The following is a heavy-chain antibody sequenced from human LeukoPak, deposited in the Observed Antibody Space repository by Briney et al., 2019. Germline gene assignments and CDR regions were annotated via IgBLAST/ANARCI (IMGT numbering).Heavy chain of an antibody. Sequence: ASVKVSCKASGYTFTSYCMHWVRQAPGQGLEWMGIINPSGGSTSYAQKFQGRVTMTRDTSTSTVYMEPSSLRSEDTAVYYCATDYYDSRGGRGYAFDIWGQGTMVTVSS. CDR1: GYTFTSYC. D-gene: IGHD3-22*01. CDR3: ATDYYDSRGGRGYAFDI. J-gene: IGHJ3*02. V-gene: IGHV1-46*01. CDR2: INPSGGST.